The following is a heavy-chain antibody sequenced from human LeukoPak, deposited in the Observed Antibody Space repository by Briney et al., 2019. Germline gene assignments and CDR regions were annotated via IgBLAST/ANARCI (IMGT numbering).Heavy chain of an antibody. CDR3: ARGGYYYGSGSYSPVGGDI. J-gene: IGHJ3*02. CDR2: IYYSGST. CDR1: GGSISSYY. D-gene: IGHD3-10*01. V-gene: IGHV4-59*01. Sequence: NASETLSLTCTVSGGSISSYYWSWIRQPPGKGLEWIGYIYYSGSTNYNPSLKSRVTISVDTSKNQFSLKLSSVTAADTAVYYCARGGYYYGSGSYSPVGGDIWGQGTMVTVSS.